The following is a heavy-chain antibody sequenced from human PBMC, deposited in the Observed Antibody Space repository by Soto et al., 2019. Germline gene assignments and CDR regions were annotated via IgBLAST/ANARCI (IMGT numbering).Heavy chain of an antibody. J-gene: IGHJ4*02. CDR2: IYYSGST. Sequence: SETLSLTCTVSGGSISSYYWSWIRQPPGKGLEWIGYIYYSGSTNYNPSLKSRVTISVDTSKNQFSLKLSSVTAADTAVYYCARVGEYSSSSVDYWGQGTLVTVSS. D-gene: IGHD6-6*01. CDR3: ARVGEYSSSSVDY. CDR1: GGSISSYY. V-gene: IGHV4-59*01.